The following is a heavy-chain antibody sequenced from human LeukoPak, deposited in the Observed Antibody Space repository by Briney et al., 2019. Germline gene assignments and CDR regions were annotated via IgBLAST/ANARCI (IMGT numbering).Heavy chain of an antibody. J-gene: IGHJ4*02. CDR2: IVVGSGNT. D-gene: IGHD1-1*01. CDR3: ATDDVTTGTKTALGY. Sequence: ASVKVSFKASGYTFTGYYMHWVRQAPGQGLEWIGWIVVGSGNTNYAQKFQERVTINRDMSTSTAYMELSSLRSEDTAVYYCATDDVTTGTKTALGYWGQGTLVTVSS. CDR1: GYTFTGYY. V-gene: IGHV1-58*02.